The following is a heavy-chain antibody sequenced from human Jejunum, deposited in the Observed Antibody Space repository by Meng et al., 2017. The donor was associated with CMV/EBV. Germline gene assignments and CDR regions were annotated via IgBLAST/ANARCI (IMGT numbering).Heavy chain of an antibody. CDR2: LWYDGSRK. D-gene: IGHD3-22*01. Sequence: SGFPLKSYGIHWVRQFTGKGLEWVAVLWYDGSRKYFADSVQGRFSISRDDSKNTVYLQMNSLRAEDTAVYYCARDNDGSSHYSQFDYWGQGTLVTVSS. CDR3: ARDNDGSSHYSQFDY. J-gene: IGHJ4*02. CDR1: GFPLKSYG. V-gene: IGHV3-33*01.